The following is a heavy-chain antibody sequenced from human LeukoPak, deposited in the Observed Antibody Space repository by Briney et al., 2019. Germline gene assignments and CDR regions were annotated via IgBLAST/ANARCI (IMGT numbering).Heavy chain of an antibody. CDR2: IKNSGST. Sequence: PSETLSLTCTVSGDSISSYYWSWIRQPAGKGLEWIGRIKNSGSTTYNPSLKSRVTMSVDTSKNQFSLKLSSVTAADTAVYYCARAGSSSSPRGDYWGQGTLVTVSS. CDR1: GDSISSYY. V-gene: IGHV4-4*07. CDR3: ARAGSSSSPRGDY. J-gene: IGHJ4*02. D-gene: IGHD6-6*01.